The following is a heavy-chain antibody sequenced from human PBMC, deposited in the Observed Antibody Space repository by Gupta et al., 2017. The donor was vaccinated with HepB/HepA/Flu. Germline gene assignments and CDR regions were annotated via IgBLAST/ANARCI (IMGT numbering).Heavy chain of an antibody. CDR3: TTELGQLLRADAFDI. CDR1: GFTFSNAW. V-gene: IGHV3-15*01. CDR2: IKSKTDGGTT. J-gene: IGHJ3*02. D-gene: IGHD1-26*01. Sequence: EVQLVESGGGLVKPGGSLRLSCAASGFTFSNAWMSWVRQAPGKGLEWVGRIKSKTDGGTTDYAAPVKGRFTISRDDSKNTLYLQMNSLKTEDTAVYYCTTELGQLLRADAFDIWGQGTMVTVSS.